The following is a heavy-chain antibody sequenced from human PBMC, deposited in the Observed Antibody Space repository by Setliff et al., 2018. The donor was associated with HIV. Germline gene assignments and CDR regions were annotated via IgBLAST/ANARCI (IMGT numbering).Heavy chain of an antibody. CDR1: GGSISSHY. Sequence: PSETLSLTCTVSGGSISSHYWSWIRQAPGKGLEWVAGISGAGATTYYADSVKGRFTISRDNSKDTLYLQMNSLRAEDTAVYYCAKDGYSDYLNSYFDYWGQGTLVTVSS. CDR2: ISGAGATT. V-gene: IGHV3-23*01. CDR3: AKDGYSDYLNSYFDY. J-gene: IGHJ4*02. D-gene: IGHD4-17*01.